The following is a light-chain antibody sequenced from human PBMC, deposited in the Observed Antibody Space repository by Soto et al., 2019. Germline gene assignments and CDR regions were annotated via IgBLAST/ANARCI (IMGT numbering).Light chain of an antibody. CDR2: DVS. CDR3: SSYTSSSTLYV. J-gene: IGLJ1*01. Sequence: QSALIQPPSVSGSPGQSVTISCTGTSSDVGGYNYVSWYQQHPGKAPKPMIYDVSNRPSGVSNRFSGSKSGNTASLTISGLQAEDEADYYCSSYTSSSTLYVFGTGTKV. V-gene: IGLV2-14*01. CDR1: SSDVGGYNY.